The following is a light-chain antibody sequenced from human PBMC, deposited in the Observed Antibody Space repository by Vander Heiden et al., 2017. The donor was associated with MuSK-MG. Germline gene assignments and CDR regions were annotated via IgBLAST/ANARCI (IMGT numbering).Light chain of an antibody. CDR2: SAS. CDR3: QQSYSSPHT. Sequence: DIQMTQSPSSLSASGGDRVTITCRASQTISTYLNWYQQKPGTAPKLLIYSASTLQSGVPSRFSGGGSGTDFTLTISSLQPEDFATYFCQQSYSSPHTFGPGTKLEIK. CDR1: QTISTY. J-gene: IGKJ2*01. V-gene: IGKV1-39*01.